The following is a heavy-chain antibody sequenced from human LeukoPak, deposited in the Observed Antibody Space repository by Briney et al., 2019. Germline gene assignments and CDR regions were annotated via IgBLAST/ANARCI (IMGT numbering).Heavy chain of an antibody. D-gene: IGHD1-7*01. V-gene: IGHV3-48*02. CDR1: GFTFSTYS. CDR3: TPHRDGNYPFDY. J-gene: IGHJ4*02. Sequence: GGSLRLSCAASGFTFSTYSMNWVRQAPGKGLEWVSYISSTSSTIYYADSVKGRFTISRDSAKNSLYLQMSSLRDDDTAVYYCTPHRDGNYPFDYWGQGTRVTVST. CDR2: ISSTSSTI.